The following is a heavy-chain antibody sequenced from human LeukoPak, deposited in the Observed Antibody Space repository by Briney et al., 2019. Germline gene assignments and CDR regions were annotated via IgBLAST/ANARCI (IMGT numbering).Heavy chain of an antibody. V-gene: IGHV3-74*01. CDR3: VRDSPTGYYTDH. Sequence: GGSLRLSCAASGFTFSVYWMHWVRQAPGKGLVWVSRISNNGSSTTYADSVKGRFTISRDDAKNTVYLQMNSLRAEDTAVYYCVRDSPTGYYTDHWGQGTLVTVSS. D-gene: IGHD3/OR15-3a*01. CDR2: ISNNGSST. CDR1: GFTFSVYW. J-gene: IGHJ4*02.